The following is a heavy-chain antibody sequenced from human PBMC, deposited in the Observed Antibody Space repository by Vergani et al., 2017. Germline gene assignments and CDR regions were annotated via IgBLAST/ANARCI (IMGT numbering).Heavy chain of an antibody. CDR1: GFSLSTSGVG. V-gene: IGHV2-5*02. D-gene: IGHD2-8*02. J-gene: IGHJ4*02. Sequence: QITLKESGPTLVKPTQTLTLTCTFSGFSLSTSGVGVGWIRQPPGKALEWLALIYWDDDKRYSPSLKSRLTITKDTSKNQVVLTMTNMDPVDTATYYCAHRFGNVLVGYFDYWGQGTLVTVSS. CDR3: AHRFGNVLVGYFDY. CDR2: IYWDDDK.